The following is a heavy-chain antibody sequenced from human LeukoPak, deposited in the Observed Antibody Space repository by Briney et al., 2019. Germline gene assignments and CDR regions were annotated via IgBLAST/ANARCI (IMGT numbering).Heavy chain of an antibody. CDR3: ARQDPNSSRSWDV. CDR2: IYYSGST. J-gene: IGHJ6*02. D-gene: IGHD6-13*01. CDR1: GGSISSYY. V-gene: IGHV4-59*08. Sequence: SETLSLTCTVSGGSISSYYWSWIRQPPGKGLEWIGYIYYSGSTNYNPSLKSRVTISVDTSKNQFSLKLSSVTAADTAVYYCARQDPNSSRSWDVWGQGTTVTVSS.